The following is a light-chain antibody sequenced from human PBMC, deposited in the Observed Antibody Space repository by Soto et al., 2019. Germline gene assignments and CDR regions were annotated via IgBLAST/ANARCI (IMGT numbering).Light chain of an antibody. CDR2: GAS. J-gene: IGKJ4*01. Sequence: EIVLTQSPGTLSLSPGERATLSCRASQSVSSSYLAWYQQKPGQAPRLLISGASSRATGIPDRFSGSGSGTAFTLTISRLEPEDFAVYYCHQYDSSPLTFGGGTKVEIK. CDR3: HQYDSSPLT. CDR1: QSVSSSY. V-gene: IGKV3-20*01.